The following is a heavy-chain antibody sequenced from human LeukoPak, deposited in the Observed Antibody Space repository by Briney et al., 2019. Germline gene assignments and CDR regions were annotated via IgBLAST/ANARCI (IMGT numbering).Heavy chain of an antibody. Sequence: GGSLRLSCAASGLTFSSYDMSWVRQTPGKGLEWVALISRSGGTTYYAASVKGRFTISRDNSKNTLYLQMNSLRAEDTAEYYSAKRGGTESFYYYYYMDVWGKGTTVSVSS. V-gene: IGHV3-23*01. CDR3: AKRGGTESFYYYYYMDV. J-gene: IGHJ6*03. D-gene: IGHD2-15*01. CDR1: GLTFSSYD. CDR2: ISRSGGTT.